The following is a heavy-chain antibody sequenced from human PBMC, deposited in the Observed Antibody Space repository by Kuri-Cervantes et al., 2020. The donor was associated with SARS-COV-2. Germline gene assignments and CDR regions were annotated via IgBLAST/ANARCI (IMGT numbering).Heavy chain of an antibody. CDR3: ARGCSSTSCYQLNYYYYMDV. CDR1: GYSISSGYY. Sequence: GSLRLSCTVSGYSISSGYYWGWIRQPPGKGLEWIGSIYHSGSTYYNPSLKSRVTISVDTSKNQFSLKLSSVTAADTAVYYCARGCSSTSCYQLNYYYYMDVWGKGTTVTVSS. J-gene: IGHJ6*03. V-gene: IGHV4-38-2*02. CDR2: IYHSGST. D-gene: IGHD2-2*01.